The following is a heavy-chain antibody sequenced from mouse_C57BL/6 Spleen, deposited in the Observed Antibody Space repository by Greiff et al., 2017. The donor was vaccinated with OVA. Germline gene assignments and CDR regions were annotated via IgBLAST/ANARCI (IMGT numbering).Heavy chain of an antibody. CDR2: IWGDGST. CDR3: AKDGSSHYYAMDY. V-gene: IGHV2-3*01. J-gene: IGHJ4*01. D-gene: IGHD1-1*01. Sequence: VQLVESGPGLVAPSQSLSITCTVSGFSLTSYGVSWVRQPPGKGLEWLGVIWGDGSTNSTSALISRLSISKDYSKSQVILKLNSLQSDDTATYNCAKDGSSHYYAMDYWGQGTSVTVSS. CDR1: GFSLTSYG.